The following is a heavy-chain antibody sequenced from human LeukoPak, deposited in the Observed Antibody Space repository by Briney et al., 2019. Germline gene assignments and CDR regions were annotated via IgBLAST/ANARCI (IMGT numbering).Heavy chain of an antibody. V-gene: IGHV3-7*01. J-gene: IGHJ4*02. CDR3: ARDRGDSTFDY. Sequence: PGGSLRLSCEASAFTFSSYWMSWVRQAPGKGREWVANMKEDGGEINYVDSVKGRFSISRDNAKNSLFLQMNSLRVEDTAVYYCARDRGDSTFDYWGQGTLVTVSS. D-gene: IGHD2-21*02. CDR2: MKEDGGEI. CDR1: AFTFSSYW.